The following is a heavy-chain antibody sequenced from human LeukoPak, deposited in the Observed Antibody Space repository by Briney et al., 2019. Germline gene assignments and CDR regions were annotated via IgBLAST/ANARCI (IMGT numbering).Heavy chain of an antibody. CDR3: TKSRSSWSDDTFDI. D-gene: IGHD6-13*01. J-gene: IGHJ3*02. CDR2: ISTGGTYI. V-gene: IGHV3-21*01. CDR1: GFTFSGYG. Sequence: GGSLRLSCAASGFTFSGYGMFWVRQAPGKGLEWISSISTGGTYIYYADSVKGRFTISRDYAKNSLYLQMNSLRAEDTAVYYCTKSRSSWSDDTFDIWGQGTMVTVSS.